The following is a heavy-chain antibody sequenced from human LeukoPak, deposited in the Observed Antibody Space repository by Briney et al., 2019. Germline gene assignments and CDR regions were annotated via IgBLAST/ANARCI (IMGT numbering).Heavy chain of an antibody. Sequence: AGGSLRLSCAASGFTFSTYSMNWVRQAPGKGLEWVSSISSSSAYIYYADSVKGRFTISRDNAKYSLYLQMNSLRAEDTAVYYCARASGDTVDTTTMGSYWGQGTLVTVSS. CDR2: ISSSSAYI. D-gene: IGHD5-18*01. J-gene: IGHJ4*02. CDR1: GFTFSTYS. CDR3: ARASGDTVDTTTMGSY. V-gene: IGHV3-21*01.